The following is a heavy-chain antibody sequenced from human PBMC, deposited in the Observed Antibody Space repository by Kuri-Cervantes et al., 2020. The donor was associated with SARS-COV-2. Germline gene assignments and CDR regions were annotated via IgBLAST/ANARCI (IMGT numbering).Heavy chain of an antibody. J-gene: IGHJ6*03. Sequence: GESLKISCAASGFTVSSNYMSWVRQAPGKGLEWVSVIYSGGSTYSADSVKGRFTISRDNSKNTLYLQMNSLRSDDTAVYYCARGKMGIAAAGTTGGYYYYYMDVWGKGTTVTVSS. CDR3: ARGKMGIAAAGTTGGYYYYYMDV. V-gene: IGHV3-53*05. CDR1: GFTVSSNY. D-gene: IGHD6-13*01. CDR2: IYSGGST.